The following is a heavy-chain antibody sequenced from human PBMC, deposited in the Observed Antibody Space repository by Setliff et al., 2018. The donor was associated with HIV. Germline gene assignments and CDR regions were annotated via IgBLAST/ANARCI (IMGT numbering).Heavy chain of an antibody. CDR3: ARVRLYNTALDS. D-gene: IGHD3-3*01. CDR2: INPSDNRT. J-gene: IGHJ1*01. Sequence: ASVKVSCKASGYTFNNYYMHWVRQAPGQGLEWMGIINPSDNRTYYAQKFQGRVTMTRDTSTSSVYMELSSLRSDDTAVYYCARVRLYNTALDSWGQGTLVTVSS. V-gene: IGHV1-46*02. CDR1: GYTFNNYY.